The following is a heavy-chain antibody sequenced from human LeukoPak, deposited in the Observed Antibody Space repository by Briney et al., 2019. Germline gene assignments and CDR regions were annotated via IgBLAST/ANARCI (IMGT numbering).Heavy chain of an antibody. Sequence: GGSLRLSCAASGFTFSSYAMHWVRQAPGKGLEWVAVISYDGSSKYYADSVKGRFTISRDNSKNTLYLQMNSLRAEDTAVYYCARAGSSGYWYYFDYWGQGTLVTVSS. V-gene: IGHV3-30-3*01. CDR3: ARAGSSGYWYYFDY. CDR1: GFTFSSYA. CDR2: ISYDGSSK. J-gene: IGHJ4*02. D-gene: IGHD6-19*01.